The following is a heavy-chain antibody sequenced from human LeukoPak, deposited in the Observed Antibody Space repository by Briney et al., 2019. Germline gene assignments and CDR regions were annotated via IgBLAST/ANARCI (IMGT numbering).Heavy chain of an antibody. CDR2: ISAYSGNT. J-gene: IGHJ6*03. CDR3: AREGVATIGGYYYYYMDA. Sequence: ASVKVSCKASGYTFTSYSISWVRQAPGQGLEWTGWISAYSGNTNYAQKLQDRVTMTTDTSTSTAYMELRSLRSDDTAVYYCAREGVATIGGYYYYYMDAWGKGTTVTVSS. V-gene: IGHV1-18*01. CDR1: GYTFTSYS. D-gene: IGHD5-24*01.